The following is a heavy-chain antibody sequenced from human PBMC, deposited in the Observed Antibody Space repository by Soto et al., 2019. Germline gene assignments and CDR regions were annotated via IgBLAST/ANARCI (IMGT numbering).Heavy chain of an antibody. J-gene: IGHJ3*01. V-gene: IGHV3-23*01. CDR1: GFTFSTYG. Sequence: EVQVLESGGGLVQPGGSLRLSCAASGFTFSTYGMSWVRQAPGKGLEWVSDLSGSGRSTYYTDSVKGRFTISRDNSKNTLYLKMNSLRAEDTAVYYCGKRPLPEGHQGTLGAFDFWGQGTMVTVSS. CDR2: LSGSGRST. CDR3: GKRPLPEGHQGTLGAFDF.